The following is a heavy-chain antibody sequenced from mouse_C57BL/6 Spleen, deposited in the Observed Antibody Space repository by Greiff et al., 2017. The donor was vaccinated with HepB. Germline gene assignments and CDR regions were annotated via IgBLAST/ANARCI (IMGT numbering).Heavy chain of an antibody. J-gene: IGHJ2*01. D-gene: IGHD1-1*01. Sequence: QVQLQQPGTELVKPGASVKLSCKASGYTFTSYWMHWVKQRPGQGLEWIGEIDPSDSYTNYNQKFKGKSTLTVDKSSSTAYMQLSSLTSEDSAVYYCARAGDYEGYWGQGTTLTVSS. CDR3: ARAGDYEGY. CDR1: GYTFTSYW. CDR2: IDPSDSYT. V-gene: IGHV1-69*01.